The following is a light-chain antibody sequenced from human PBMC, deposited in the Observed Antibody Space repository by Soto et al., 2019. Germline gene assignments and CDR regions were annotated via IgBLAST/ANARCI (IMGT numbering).Light chain of an antibody. CDR2: GAS. CDR1: QSVGFY. CDR3: QQRSNWPVT. J-gene: IGKJ5*01. Sequence: EIVLTQSPATLSLFPGERATLSCRASQSVGFYLAWYQQIPGKAPRLLIYGASKRATGIPARFSGSESGADFTLTISSLAPEDFAVYYCQQRSNWPVTFGPGTRLEIK. V-gene: IGKV3-11*01.